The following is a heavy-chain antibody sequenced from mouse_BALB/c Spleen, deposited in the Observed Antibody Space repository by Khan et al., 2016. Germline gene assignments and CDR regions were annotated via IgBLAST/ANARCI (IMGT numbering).Heavy chain of an antibody. CDR1: GFTFSDYY. Sequence: EVELVESGGGLVKPGGSLKLSCAASGFTFSDYYMYWVRQTPEKRLEWVATISDGGAYTYYPDSVKGRFTISRDNATNNLYLKLSSLKSEDTAMYYCARTYGNYGYFDVWGAGTTVTVSS. V-gene: IGHV5-4*02. D-gene: IGHD1-1*02. CDR2: ISDGGAYT. CDR3: ARTYGNYGYFDV. J-gene: IGHJ1*01.